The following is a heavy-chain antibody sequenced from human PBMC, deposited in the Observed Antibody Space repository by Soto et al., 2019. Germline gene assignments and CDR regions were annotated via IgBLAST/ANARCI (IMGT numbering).Heavy chain of an antibody. J-gene: IGHJ4*02. Sequence: SETLSLTCTVSGGSISSYYWSWIRQPPGKGLEWIGYIYYSGSTNYNPSLKSRVTISVDTSKNQFSLKLSSVTAADTAVYYCARGIQLWSYYFDYWGQGTLVTVS. D-gene: IGHD5-18*01. V-gene: IGHV4-59*01. CDR2: IYYSGST. CDR3: ARGIQLWSYYFDY. CDR1: GGSISSYY.